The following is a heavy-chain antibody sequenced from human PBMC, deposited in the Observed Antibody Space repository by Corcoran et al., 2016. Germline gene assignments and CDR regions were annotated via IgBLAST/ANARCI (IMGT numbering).Heavy chain of an antibody. D-gene: IGHD2-21*02. Sequence: QVQLVQSGAEVKKPGASVNVSCKASGYTFTTYGISWVRQAPGQGLEWMGWISSYNGNTHYARKFQGRVTMTTDTSTSTAYMELRSLRSDDTAVYYCARDYCGGDCYLNIDYWGQGTVVTVSS. V-gene: IGHV1-18*01. J-gene: IGHJ4*02. CDR2: ISSYNGNT. CDR1: GYTFTTYG. CDR3: ARDYCGGDCYLNIDY.